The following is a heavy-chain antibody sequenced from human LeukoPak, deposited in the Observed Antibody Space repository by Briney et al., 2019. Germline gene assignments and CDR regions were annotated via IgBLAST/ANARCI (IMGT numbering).Heavy chain of an antibody. V-gene: IGHV1-69*13. Sequence: ASVKVFCKASGYTFTSYYMHWVRQAPGQGLEWMGGIIPIFGTANYAQKFQGRVTITADESTSTAYMELSSLRSEDTAVYFCARWRLSGDALTTYHYKTVIDNYFDPWGQGTLVTVSS. CDR1: GYTFTSYY. CDR3: ARWRLSGDALTTYHYKTVIDNYFDP. J-gene: IGHJ5*02. CDR2: IIPIFGTA. D-gene: IGHD3-16*02.